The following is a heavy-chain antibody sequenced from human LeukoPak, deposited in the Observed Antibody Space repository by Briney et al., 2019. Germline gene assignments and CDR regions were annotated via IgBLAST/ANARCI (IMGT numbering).Heavy chain of an antibody. CDR2: INPNSGVT. Sequence: ASVTDSFMASVCTFTHHYIHWLGQAPGQGLEWMGWINPNSGVTNYAQKFQGRVTMSRDTSISAGYMKLRRLTSDDTAVYFCARRGSFGYVANCGWGQGSLLTVSS. CDR3: ARRGSFGYVANCG. J-gene: IGHJ4*02. CDR1: VCTFTHHY. D-gene: IGHD3-16*01. V-gene: IGHV1-2*02.